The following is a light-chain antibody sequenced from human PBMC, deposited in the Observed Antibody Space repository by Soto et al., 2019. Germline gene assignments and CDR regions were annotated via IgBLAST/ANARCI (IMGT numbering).Light chain of an antibody. Sequence: QSVLTQPPSVSEAPRQRVTISCSGSSSNIGNNAVNWYQQLPGKAPKLLIYYDDLLPSGVSDRFSGSKSGTSASLAISGLQSEDEADYDCAAWDDSLNGQVFGTGTKVTVL. CDR1: SSNIGNNA. J-gene: IGLJ1*01. CDR3: AAWDDSLNGQV. CDR2: YDD. V-gene: IGLV1-36*01.